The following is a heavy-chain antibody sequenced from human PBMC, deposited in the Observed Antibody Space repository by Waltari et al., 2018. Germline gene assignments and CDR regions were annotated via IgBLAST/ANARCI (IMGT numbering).Heavy chain of an antibody. CDR3: GNIGAFDI. CDR1: GFTVSNNY. Sequence: EVQLVESGGGLIQPGGSLRISCAASGFTVSNNYITWVRQAPGKGLEWVSVIYSGGGTYYADSVRGRFTISRDKVKNTDYLQMNSLRAEDTAVYYCGNIGAFDIWGQGTMVTVSS. V-gene: IGHV3-53*01. J-gene: IGHJ3*02. CDR2: IYSGGGT. D-gene: IGHD5-12*01.